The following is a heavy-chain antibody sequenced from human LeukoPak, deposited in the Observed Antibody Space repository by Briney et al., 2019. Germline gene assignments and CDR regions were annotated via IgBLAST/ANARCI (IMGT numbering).Heavy chain of an antibody. CDR3: ARRSYDFYFDY. J-gene: IGHJ4*02. V-gene: IGHV4-59*08. CDR1: GGSISSYY. CDR2: IYYSGGT. D-gene: IGHD3-3*01. Sequence: SETLSLTCTVSGGSISSYYWSWIRQPPGKGLEWIGYIYYSGGTNYNPSLKSRVTISVDTPKNQFSLKLSSVTAADTAVYYCARRSYDFYFDYWGQGTLVTVSS.